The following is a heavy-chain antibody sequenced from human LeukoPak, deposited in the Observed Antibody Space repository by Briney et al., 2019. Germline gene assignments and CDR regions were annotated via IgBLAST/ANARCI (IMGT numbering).Heavy chain of an antibody. Sequence: SETLSLTCTVSGGSISSYYWSWIRQPAGKGLERIGRIYTSGSTNYNPSLKSRVTMSVDTSKNQFSLKLSSVTAADTAVYYCASMEVAGTGRDYWGQGTLVTVSS. CDR1: GGSISSYY. CDR2: IYTSGST. D-gene: IGHD6-19*01. J-gene: IGHJ4*02. CDR3: ASMEVAGTGRDY. V-gene: IGHV4-4*07.